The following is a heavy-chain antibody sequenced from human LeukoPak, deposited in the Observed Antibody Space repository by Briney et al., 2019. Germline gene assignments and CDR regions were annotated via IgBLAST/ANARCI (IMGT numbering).Heavy chain of an antibody. CDR1: GHTFITYY. Sequence: ASVKVSCKASGHTFITYYMYWVRQAPGQGLEWMGIISLGGGSTNYAQRFQGRLTMTRDMSTTTVYMDLSSLRSEDTAVYYCAASSIAARDPRKNAFDIWGQGTMVTVSS. D-gene: IGHD6-6*01. V-gene: IGHV1-46*01. CDR2: ISLGGGST. CDR3: AASSIAARDPRKNAFDI. J-gene: IGHJ3*02.